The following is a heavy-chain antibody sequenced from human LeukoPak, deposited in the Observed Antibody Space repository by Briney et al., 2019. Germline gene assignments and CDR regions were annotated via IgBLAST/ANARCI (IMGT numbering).Heavy chain of an antibody. CDR2: IYYSGST. D-gene: IGHD4-17*01. V-gene: IGHV4-39*07. CDR1: GGSFSSYY. Sequence: PSEALSLTCAVYGGSFSSYYWGWIRQPPGKGLEWIGSIYYSGSTYYNPSLKSRVTISADTSKNQFSLKLSSVTAADTAVYYCARHDYGANHLDYWGQGTLVTVSS. CDR3: ARHDYGANHLDY. J-gene: IGHJ4*02.